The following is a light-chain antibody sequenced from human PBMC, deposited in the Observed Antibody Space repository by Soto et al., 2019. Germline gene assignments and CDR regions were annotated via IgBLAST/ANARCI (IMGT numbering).Light chain of an antibody. CDR3: SSYTSSSTL. CDR2: AVT. V-gene: IGLV2-14*01. CDR1: SSDVGGYNY. J-gene: IGLJ1*01. Sequence: QSALAQPASVSGSPGQSITISCTGTSSDVGGYNYVSWYQQHPGKAPKLMIYAVTDRPSGFSSRFSGSKSGNTPSLTISGLQAEDEADYYCSSYTSSSTLFGTGTKGTVL.